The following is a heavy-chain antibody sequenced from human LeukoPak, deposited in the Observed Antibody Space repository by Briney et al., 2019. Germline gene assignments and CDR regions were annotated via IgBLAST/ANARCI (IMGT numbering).Heavy chain of an antibody. V-gene: IGHV3-23*01. CDR3: ANQVGGIFAFDI. J-gene: IGHJ3*02. CDR1: GFTFSTYA. CDR2: ISGGGNT. D-gene: IGHD1-26*01. Sequence: PGRSLRLSCVASGFTFSTYAISWVRQAPGKGLDWVSSISGGGNTYYSDSVRGRFTVSRDNSKSTVYLQLNSLRAEDTAVYYCANQVGGIFAFDIWGQGTMVTVSS.